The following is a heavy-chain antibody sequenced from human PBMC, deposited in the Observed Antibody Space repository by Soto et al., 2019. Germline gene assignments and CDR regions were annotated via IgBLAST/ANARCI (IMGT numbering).Heavy chain of an antibody. J-gene: IGHJ6*02. CDR2: IDTSSTYI. V-gene: IGHV3-21*01. Sequence: EVQLVESGGGLVKPGGSLRLSCAASGFTFSSFTMNWVRQAPGKGLEWVSSIDTSSTYIYYADSVTGRFTISRDNAKKSVYLRMKSLRAEDTAVYYCARETGSYNWSDGLMDVWGQGTKVTVSS. CDR1: GFTFSSFT. D-gene: IGHD1-20*01. CDR3: ARETGSYNWSDGLMDV.